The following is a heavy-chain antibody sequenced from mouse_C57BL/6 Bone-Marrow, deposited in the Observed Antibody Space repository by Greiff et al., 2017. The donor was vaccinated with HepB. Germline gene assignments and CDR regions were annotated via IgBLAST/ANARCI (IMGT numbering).Heavy chain of an antibody. D-gene: IGHD4-1*01. CDR2: IYPGNSDT. V-gene: IGHV1-5*01. Sequence: VQLQQSGTVLARPGASVKMSCKTSGYTFTSYWMHWVKQRPGQGLEWIGAIYPGNSDTSYNQKFKGKAKLTAVTSASTAYMELSSLTNEDYAVYYCTREDWGYYYAMDYWGQGTSVTVSS. J-gene: IGHJ4*01. CDR3: TREDWGYYYAMDY. CDR1: GYTFTSYW.